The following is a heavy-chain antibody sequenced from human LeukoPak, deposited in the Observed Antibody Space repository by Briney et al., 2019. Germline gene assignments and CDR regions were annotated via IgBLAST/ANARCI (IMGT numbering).Heavy chain of an antibody. Sequence: GGSLRLSCAASGFTFSSYSMNWVRQAPGKGLEWLSGISGSGNGTYYADSVKGRFIISRDNSKNMVYLQMNSLTVEDTATYYCAKRTMSAFDSWGQGTLLIVSS. CDR2: ISGSGNGT. V-gene: IGHV3-23*01. J-gene: IGHJ4*02. CDR1: GFTFSSYS. CDR3: AKRTMSAFDS.